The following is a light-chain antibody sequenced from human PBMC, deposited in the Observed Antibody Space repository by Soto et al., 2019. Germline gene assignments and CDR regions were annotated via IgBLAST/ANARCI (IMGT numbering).Light chain of an antibody. V-gene: IGLV2-18*01. CDR3: SLYTSSSTLV. CDR1: SSDLDDYNR. Sequence: QSALTQPPSVSGSPGQSVTISCTGTSSDLDDYNRVSWYQQPPGTAPKVIIYEVTNRPSGVPGRFSGSKSGNTASLTISGLQAEDEADYYCSLYTSSSTLVFGGGTKLTV. J-gene: IGLJ2*01. CDR2: EVT.